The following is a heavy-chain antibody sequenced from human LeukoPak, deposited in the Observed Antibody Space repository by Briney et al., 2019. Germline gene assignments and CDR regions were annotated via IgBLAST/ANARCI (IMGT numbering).Heavy chain of an antibody. CDR2: ISYDGSNK. CDR1: GFTFSSYG. V-gene: IGHV3-30*18. J-gene: IGHJ4*02. CDR3: AKTSTWIQTKYYFDY. D-gene: IGHD5-18*01. Sequence: QPGGSLRLSCAASGFTFSSYGMHWVRQAPGKGLEWVAVISYDGSNKYYADSVKGRFTISRDNSKNTLYLQMNSLRAEDTAVYYCAKTSTWIQTKYYFDYWGQGTLVTVSS.